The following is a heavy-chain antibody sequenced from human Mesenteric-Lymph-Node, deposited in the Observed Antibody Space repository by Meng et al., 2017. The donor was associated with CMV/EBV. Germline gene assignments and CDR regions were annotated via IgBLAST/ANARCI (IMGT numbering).Heavy chain of an antibody. J-gene: IGHJ4*02. CDR3: ARQRPGVGHYFDF. CDR2: IGYSGST. CDR1: GGSFSNTDYY. Sequence: SETLSLTCTVSGGSFSNTDYYWGWIRQPPGKALEWIGNIGYSGSTYYNPSLKSRVTISVDTSKNQFSLKLTSVTAEDTAMYYCARQRPGVGHYFDFWGQGTLVTVSS. V-gene: IGHV4-39*07. D-gene: IGHD1-26*01.